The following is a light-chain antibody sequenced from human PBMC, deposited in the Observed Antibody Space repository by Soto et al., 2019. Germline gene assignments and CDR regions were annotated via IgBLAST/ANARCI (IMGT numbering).Light chain of an antibody. CDR1: QSLVHSNGYNY. V-gene: IGKV2-28*01. J-gene: IGKJ2*01. CDR3: MQALQTPRT. Sequence: DIVMTQSPLSLPVTPGEPASITCRSSQSLVHSNGYNYLDWYLQKPGQSPLLLIYLGSNRASGVPDRFSGSGSGRDFTLKISRVEAEDVGVYYCMQALQTPRTFGQGTKLEIK. CDR2: LGS.